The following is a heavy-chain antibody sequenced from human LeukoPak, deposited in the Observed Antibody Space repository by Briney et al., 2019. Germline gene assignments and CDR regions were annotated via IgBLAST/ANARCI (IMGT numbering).Heavy chain of an antibody. D-gene: IGHD3-22*01. J-gene: IGHJ3*02. CDR3: ARARDGGYYAHDAFDI. CDR2: INSDGNTK. Sequence: GGSLRLSCAASGFTFSSYSMNWVRHAPGKGLVWVSRINSDGNTKHYADSVKGRFTISRDNAKNTLYLQMESLRAEDTAVYYCARARDGGYYAHDAFDIWGQGTMVTVSS. CDR1: GFTFSSYS. V-gene: IGHV3-74*01.